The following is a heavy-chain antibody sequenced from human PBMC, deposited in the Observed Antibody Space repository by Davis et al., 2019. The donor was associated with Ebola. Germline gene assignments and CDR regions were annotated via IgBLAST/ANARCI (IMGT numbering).Heavy chain of an antibody. Sequence: GGSLRLSCAASGFTFSSYEMNWVRQAPGKGLEWVSYISSSGSTIYYADSVKGRFTISRDNAKNSLYLQMNSLRAEDTAVYYCARDTIFGDSYWGQGTLVTVSS. CDR3: ARDTIFGDSY. D-gene: IGHD3-3*01. CDR1: GFTFSSYE. CDR2: ISSSGSTI. V-gene: IGHV3-48*03. J-gene: IGHJ4*02.